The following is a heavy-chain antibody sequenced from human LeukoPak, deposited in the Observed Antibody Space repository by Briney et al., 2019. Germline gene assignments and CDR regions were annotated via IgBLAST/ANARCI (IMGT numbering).Heavy chain of an antibody. J-gene: IGHJ4*02. CDR3: ARDGSRTGYDFDY. V-gene: IGHV6-1*01. D-gene: IGHD2-2*03. CDR1: GDSVYTNRAA. Sequence: SQTLSLTCAISGDSVYTNRAAWNWIRQSPSRGLEWLGRTYYRSKWYNEYAVSVKSRITINPDTSKNQFSLQLNSVSPEDTAVYYCARDGSRTGYDFDYWGQGTLVTVSS. CDR2: TYYRSKWYN.